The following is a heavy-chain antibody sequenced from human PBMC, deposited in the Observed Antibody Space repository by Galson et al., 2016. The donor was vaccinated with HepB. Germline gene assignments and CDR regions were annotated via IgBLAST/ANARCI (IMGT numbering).Heavy chain of an antibody. D-gene: IGHD3-3*02. CDR2: VSGFGGET. V-gene: IGHV3-23*01. J-gene: IGHJ4*02. CDR1: GLTFWNSA. Sequence: SLRLSCAASGLTFWNSAMTWVRQASGKGLEWVATVSGFGGETFHADSVKGRFTISRDNSKNRLCLVMHSLRIEDTAVYYCARGAGFGSIWDDVGLDYWGQGTLVTVSS. CDR3: ARGAGFGSIWDDVGLDY.